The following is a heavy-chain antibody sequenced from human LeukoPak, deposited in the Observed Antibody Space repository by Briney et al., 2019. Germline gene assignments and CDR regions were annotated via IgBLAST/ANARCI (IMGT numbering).Heavy chain of an antibody. Sequence: ASVKVSCEASGYTFTGYYMHWVRQAPGQGLEWMGWINPNSGGTNYAQKFQGRVTMTRDTSISTAYMELSRLRSDDTAVYYCARSMNQDYYDNSGLDYWGQGTLVTVSS. CDR1: GYTFTGYY. CDR2: INPNSGGT. J-gene: IGHJ4*02. V-gene: IGHV1-2*02. D-gene: IGHD3-22*01. CDR3: ARSMNQDYYDNSGLDY.